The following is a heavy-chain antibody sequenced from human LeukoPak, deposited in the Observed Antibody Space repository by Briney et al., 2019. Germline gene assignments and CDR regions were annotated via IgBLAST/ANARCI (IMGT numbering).Heavy chain of an antibody. V-gene: IGHV4-39*02. Sequence: SETLSLTCTVSGGSISSSSYYWGWIRQPPGKGLEWTGSIYYSGSTYYNPSLKSRVTISVDTSKNQFSLKLSPVTAADTAVYYCARDLGYGGDAFDIWGQGTMVTVSS. CDR3: ARDLGYGGDAFDI. J-gene: IGHJ3*02. CDR2: IYYSGST. D-gene: IGHD4-23*01. CDR1: GGSISSSSYY.